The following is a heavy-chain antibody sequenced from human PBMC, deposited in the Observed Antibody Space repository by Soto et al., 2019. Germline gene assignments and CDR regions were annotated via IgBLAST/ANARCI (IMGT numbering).Heavy chain of an antibody. CDR3: ARGGIAAADNYYYYGMDV. CDR2: IYYSGST. CDR1: GGSISSYY. Sequence: PSETLSLTCTVSGGSISSYYWSWIRQPPGKGLEWIGYIYYSGSTNYNPSLKSRVTISVDTSKNQFSLKLSSVTAADTAVYYCARGGIAAADNYYYYGMDVWGQGTTVTVS. J-gene: IGHJ6*02. D-gene: IGHD6-13*01. V-gene: IGHV4-59*01.